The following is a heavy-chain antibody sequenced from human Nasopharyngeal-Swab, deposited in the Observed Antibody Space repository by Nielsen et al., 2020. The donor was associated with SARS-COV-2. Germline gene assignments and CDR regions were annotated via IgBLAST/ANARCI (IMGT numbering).Heavy chain of an antibody. CDR3: ARLRYSSSWGDAFDI. D-gene: IGHD6-13*01. CDR2: IDPSDSYT. V-gene: IGHV5-10-1*01. Sequence: GESLKISCKGSGYSFTSYWISWVRQMPGKGLEWMGRIDPSDSYTNYSPSFQGHVTISADKSISTAYLQWSSLKASDTAMYYCARLRYSSSWGDAFDIWGQGTMVTVSS. J-gene: IGHJ3*02. CDR1: GYSFTSYW.